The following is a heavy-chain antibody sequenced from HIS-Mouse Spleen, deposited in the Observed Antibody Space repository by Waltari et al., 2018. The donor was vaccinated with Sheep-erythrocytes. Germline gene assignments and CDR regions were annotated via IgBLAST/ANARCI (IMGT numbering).Heavy chain of an antibody. D-gene: IGHD1-1*01. CDR2: ISSSSSYI. CDR1: GFTFSSYS. J-gene: IGHJ3*02. Sequence: EVQLVESGVGLVKPGGSLRLSCAASGFTFSSYSMNWVRQAPGKGLGWVSSISSSSSYIYYADSVKGRFTISRDNAKNSLYLQMNSLRAEDTAVYYCARDTGTDAFDIWGQGTMVTVSS. CDR3: ARDTGTDAFDI. V-gene: IGHV3-21*01.